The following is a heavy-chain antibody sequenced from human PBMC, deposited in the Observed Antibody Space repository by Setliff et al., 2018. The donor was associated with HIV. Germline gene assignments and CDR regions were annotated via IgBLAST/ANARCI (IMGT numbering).Heavy chain of an antibody. J-gene: IGHJ6*03. CDR2: INPYSGDT. D-gene: IGHD2-2*01. Sequence: ASVKVSCKASGYTFTGYYMHWVRQAPGQGLEWMGRINPYSGDTNYAQKFQGRVTMTRDTSITTAYMELSRLRSDDTAVYYCARGSTAVNYYYYYMDVWGKGTTVTV. V-gene: IGHV1-2*06. CDR3: ARGSTAVNYYYYYMDV. CDR1: GYTFTGYY.